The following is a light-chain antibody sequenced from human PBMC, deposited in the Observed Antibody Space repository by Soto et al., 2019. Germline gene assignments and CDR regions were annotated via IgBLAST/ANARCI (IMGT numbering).Light chain of an antibody. J-gene: IGKJ5*01. Sequence: ENVLTQSQATLSLSPTDRAYLXRRASQTVGSYLLWYQQKPGQAPRLLIYDASNRATGIPARFSGSGSETDFTLTISSLEPEDFAVYYCQHRMNWPLTFGQGTRLEI. CDR3: QHRMNWPLT. V-gene: IGKV3-11*01. CDR1: QTVGSY. CDR2: DAS.